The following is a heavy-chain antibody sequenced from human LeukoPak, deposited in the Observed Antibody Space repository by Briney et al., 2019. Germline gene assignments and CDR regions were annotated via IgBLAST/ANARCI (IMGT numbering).Heavy chain of an antibody. D-gene: IGHD5-12*01. J-gene: IGHJ4*02. V-gene: IGHV4-59*01. CDR3: ARQEGVATTFDY. Sequence: PSETLSLTCTVSGGSISSYYWSWIRQPPGKGLEWIGYIYYSGSTNYNPSLKSRVTISVDTSKNQFSLKLSSVTAADTAMYYCARQEGVATTFDYWGQGTLVTVSS. CDR1: GGSISSYY. CDR2: IYYSGST.